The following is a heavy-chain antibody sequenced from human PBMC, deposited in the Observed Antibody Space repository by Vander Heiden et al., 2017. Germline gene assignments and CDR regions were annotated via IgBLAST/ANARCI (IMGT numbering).Heavy chain of an antibody. J-gene: IGHJ5*02. CDR2: MSHDGSNE. V-gene: IGHV3-30-3*01. D-gene: IGHD4-17*01. CDR3: ARGSQYGSQWFDP. CDR1: GFIFSNYA. Sequence: VQLVESGGGVVQPGRSLRLSCAASGFIFSNYAMHWVRQAPGKGLEWLALMSHDGSNEYYADSVKGRFTISRDNSKNTLYVQMNSLRAEDTAVYYCARGSQYGSQWFDPWGQGTLVTVSS.